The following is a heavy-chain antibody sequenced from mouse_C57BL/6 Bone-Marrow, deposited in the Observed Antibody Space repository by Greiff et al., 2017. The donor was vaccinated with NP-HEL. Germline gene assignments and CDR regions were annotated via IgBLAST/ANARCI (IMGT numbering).Heavy chain of an antibody. V-gene: IGHV5-6*01. CDR2: ISSGGSYT. CDR3: ARRAFITTVVATGAMDY. J-gene: IGHJ4*01. D-gene: IGHD1-1*01. CDR1: GFTFSSYG. Sequence: EVQVVESGGDLVKPGGSLKLSCAASGFTFSSYGMSWVRQTPDKRLEWVATISSGGSYTYYPDSVKGRFTISRDNAKNTLYLQMSSLKSEDTAMYYCARRAFITTVVATGAMDYWGQGTSVTVSS.